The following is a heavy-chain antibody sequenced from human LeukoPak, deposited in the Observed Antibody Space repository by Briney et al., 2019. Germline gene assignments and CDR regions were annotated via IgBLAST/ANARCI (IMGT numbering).Heavy chain of an antibody. D-gene: IGHD5-18*01. CDR3: ARSRRFGYSYGYYFDY. V-gene: IGHV3-21*01. CDR2: ISSSSSYI. Sequence: PGGSLRLSCAASGFTFSSYSMNWVRQAPGKGLEWVSSISSSSSYIYYADSVKGRFTISRDNAKNSLYLQMNSLRAEDTAVYYCARSRRFGYSYGYYFDYWGQGTLVTVSS. J-gene: IGHJ4*02. CDR1: GFTFSSYS.